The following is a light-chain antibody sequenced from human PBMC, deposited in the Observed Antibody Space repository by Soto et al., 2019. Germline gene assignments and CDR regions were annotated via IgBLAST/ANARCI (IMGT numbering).Light chain of an antibody. CDR3: CSYAGSNVVV. CDR2: EVT. V-gene: IGLV2-23*02. J-gene: IGLJ1*01. Sequence: QSASVSGSPGQSITISCTGSNSDIGNYNIVSWYQQHPDKAPQLIIYEVTKRPSGVSNRFSGSKSGNTASLTISGLQAEDEGDYHCCSYAGSNVVVFGTGTKLTVL. CDR1: NSDIGNYNI.